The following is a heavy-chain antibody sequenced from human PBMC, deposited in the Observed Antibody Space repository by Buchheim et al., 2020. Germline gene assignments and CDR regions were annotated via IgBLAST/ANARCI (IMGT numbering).Heavy chain of an antibody. CDR1: GFTFSRYW. V-gene: IGHV3-7*01. CDR3: ARDGGTRVYDYGMDV. D-gene: IGHD2-2*01. Sequence: EVQLVESGGGLVQPGGSLRLSCAASGFTFSRYWMSWVRQAPGKGLEWVANIKQDGSEKYYVDSVKGRFTISRDNAKNSLYLQMNSLRAEDTAVYYCARDGGTRVYDYGMDVWGQGTT. J-gene: IGHJ6*02. CDR2: IKQDGSEK.